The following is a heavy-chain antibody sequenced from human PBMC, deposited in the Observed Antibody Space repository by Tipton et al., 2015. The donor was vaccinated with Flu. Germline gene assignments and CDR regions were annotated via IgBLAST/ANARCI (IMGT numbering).Heavy chain of an antibody. CDR1: NGSIISYY. Sequence: TLSLTCTVSNGSIISYYWSWIRQPPGKGLEWIGEINHSGSTCYSPSLKSRVAISVDTSKNQFSLKLSSVTAADTAVYYCATEYRGGGNRYYFDYWGQGTLVTVSS. J-gene: IGHJ4*02. CDR2: INHSGST. CDR3: ATEYRGGGNRYYFDY. D-gene: IGHD4-23*01. V-gene: IGHV4-59*01.